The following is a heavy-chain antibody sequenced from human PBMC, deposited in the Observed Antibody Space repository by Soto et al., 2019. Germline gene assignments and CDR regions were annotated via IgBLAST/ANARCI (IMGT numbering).Heavy chain of an antibody. D-gene: IGHD6-19*01. J-gene: IGHJ4*02. CDR3: ARASDGYRSGWYVGYFDY. Sequence: QVQLVQSGAEVKKPGASVKVSCKASGYTFTSYGISWVRQAPGQGLEWMGWIRAYNGYTNYAQKFQGRVTLTTDTSTSTDYMELRSLISDDTAVYYCARASDGYRSGWYVGYFDYWGQGTLVTVSS. CDR2: IRAYNGYT. V-gene: IGHV1-18*04. CDR1: GYTFTSYG.